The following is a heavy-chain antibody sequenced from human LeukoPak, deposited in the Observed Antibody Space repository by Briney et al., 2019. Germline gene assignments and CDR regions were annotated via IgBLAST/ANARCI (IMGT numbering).Heavy chain of an antibody. D-gene: IGHD3-10*01. Sequence: GGSLRLSCAASGFTFSSHAMHWVRQAPGKGLEYVSAISSNGGSTYYANSVKGRFTISRDNSKNTLYLQMGSLRAEDMAVYYCARATMVRGVLDYWGQGTLVTVSS. J-gene: IGHJ4*02. CDR3: ARATMVRGVLDY. V-gene: IGHV3-64*01. CDR2: ISSNGGST. CDR1: GFTFSSHA.